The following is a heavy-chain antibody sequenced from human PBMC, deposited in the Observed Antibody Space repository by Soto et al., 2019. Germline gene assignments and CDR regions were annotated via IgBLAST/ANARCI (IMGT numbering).Heavy chain of an antibody. CDR2: ISGSGGST. CDR3: ATDKRNCSGGSCYSANWFDP. Sequence: GSLLLPCSASGFTFRSYAMSWVRQAPGKGLEWVSAISGSGGSTYYADSVKGRFTISRDNSKNTLYLQMNSLRAEDTAVYYCATDKRNCSGGSCYSANWFDPWGQGTLVTVYS. V-gene: IGHV3-23*01. J-gene: IGHJ5*02. D-gene: IGHD2-15*01. CDR1: GFTFRSYA.